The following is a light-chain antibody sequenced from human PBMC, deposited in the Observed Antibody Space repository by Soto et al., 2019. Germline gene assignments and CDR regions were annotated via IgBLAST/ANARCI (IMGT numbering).Light chain of an antibody. V-gene: IGKV3-20*01. J-gene: IGKJ1*01. Sequence: EIVLTQSPGTLSLSPGERATLSCRASQTVSNNYIAWYQQKPGQAPRLLIYGASTRATGIPDRFSGVGSETDFTLIISRLEPEDFAVYYCQQYGRSPSWAFGQGTKVDIK. CDR3: QQYGRSPSWA. CDR2: GAS. CDR1: QTVSNNY.